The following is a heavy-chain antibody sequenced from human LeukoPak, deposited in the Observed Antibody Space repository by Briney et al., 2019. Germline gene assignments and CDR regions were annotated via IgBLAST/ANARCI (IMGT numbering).Heavy chain of an antibody. D-gene: IGHD5-18*01. CDR3: ARYGRYSYGYFYYFDY. J-gene: IGHJ4*02. CDR2: INPNSGGT. CDR1: GYTFTGYY. V-gene: IGHV1-2*02. Sequence: ASVKVSCKASGYTFTGYYMHWVRQAPGQGLEWMGWINPNSGGTNYAQKFQGRVTMTRDTSISTAYMELSRLRSDDTAVHYCARYGRYSYGYFYYFDYWGQGTLVTVSS.